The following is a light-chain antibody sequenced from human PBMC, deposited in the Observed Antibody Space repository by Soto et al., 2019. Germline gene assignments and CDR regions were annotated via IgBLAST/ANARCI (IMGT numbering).Light chain of an antibody. CDR3: QQSYSTPYT. V-gene: IGKV1-39*01. CDR2: AAS. Sequence: DLQMTQSPSSLSASVGDRVTITCRASQSISNYLNWYQQKPGKAPKLLIYAASSLQSGVPLRFSGSGSGTDFALTISSLQPEDFATYYCQQSYSTPYTFGQGTKVEIK. J-gene: IGKJ2*01. CDR1: QSISNY.